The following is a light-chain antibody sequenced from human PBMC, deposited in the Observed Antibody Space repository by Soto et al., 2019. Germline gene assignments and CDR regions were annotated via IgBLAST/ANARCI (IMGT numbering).Light chain of an antibody. Sequence: EIVLTQSPCTLSLSPGERATLSCRASQSVSSSYLAWYQQKPGQAPRLPIYGASSRATGIPDRFSGSGSGTDFTLTISRLEPEDFAVYYCQQYDYLVTFGQGTKVDI. CDR1: QSVSSSY. V-gene: IGKV3-20*01. CDR2: GAS. CDR3: QQYDYLVT. J-gene: IGKJ1*01.